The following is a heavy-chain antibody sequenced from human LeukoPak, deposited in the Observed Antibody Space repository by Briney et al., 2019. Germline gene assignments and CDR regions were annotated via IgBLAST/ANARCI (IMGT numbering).Heavy chain of an antibody. V-gene: IGHV4-34*01. Sequence: SETLSLTCAVYGGSFSGYYWSWIRQPPGKGLEWIGEINHSGSTNYNPSLKSRVTISVDTSKNQFSLKLSSATAADTAVYYCARAYSSGRNWFDPWGQGTLVTVSS. CDR1: GGSFSGYY. D-gene: IGHD6-19*01. CDR2: INHSGST. J-gene: IGHJ5*02. CDR3: ARAYSSGRNWFDP.